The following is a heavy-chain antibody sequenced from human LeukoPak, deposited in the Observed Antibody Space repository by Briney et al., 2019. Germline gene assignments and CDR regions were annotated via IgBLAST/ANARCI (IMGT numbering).Heavy chain of an antibody. J-gene: IGHJ6*02. V-gene: IGHV4-59*08. D-gene: IGHD3-3*01. CDR1: GGSISSYY. CDR3: ARYYYDFWSGPYGMDV. CDR2: IYYGGST. Sequence: PSETLSLTCTVSGGSISSYYWSRIRQPPGKGLEWIGYIYYGGSTNYNPSLKSRVTISVDTSKNQFSLKLSSVTAADTAVYYCARYYYDFWSGPYGMDVWGQGTTVTVSS.